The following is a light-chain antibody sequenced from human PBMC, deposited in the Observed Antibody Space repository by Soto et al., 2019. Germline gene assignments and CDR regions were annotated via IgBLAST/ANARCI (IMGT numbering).Light chain of an antibody. J-gene: IGKJ3*01. CDR2: AAS. Sequence: IQLTQSPSSLSASVGDRVTITCRASQGISSYLAWYQQESGKAPKLLIYAASTLQSGVPPRFSGSGSGTDFTLTITSPQPEDSATYYCQQLNTYPFTCGPGTKVDI. V-gene: IGKV1-9*01. CDR1: QGISSY. CDR3: QQLNTYPFT.